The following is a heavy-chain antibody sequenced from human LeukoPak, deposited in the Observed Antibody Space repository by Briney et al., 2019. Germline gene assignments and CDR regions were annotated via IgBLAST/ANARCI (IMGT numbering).Heavy chain of an antibody. Sequence: PSETLSLTCTVSGGSISSSTYYWGCIRQPPGKGLEWIGSIYYSGSTYYNPSLKSRVTMSVDTSKNQFSLKLSSVTAADTAVFYCARTTVTTDYYYYGMDVWGQGSTVTVSS. V-gene: IGHV4-39*01. J-gene: IGHJ6*02. CDR3: ARTTVTTDYYYYGMDV. CDR2: IYYSGST. CDR1: GGSISSSTYY. D-gene: IGHD4-17*01.